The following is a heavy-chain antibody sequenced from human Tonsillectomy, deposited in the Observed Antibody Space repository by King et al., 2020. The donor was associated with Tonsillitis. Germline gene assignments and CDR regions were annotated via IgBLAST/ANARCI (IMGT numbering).Heavy chain of an antibody. D-gene: IGHD6-13*01. Sequence: VQLVESGGGVVQPGRSLRLSCAASGFTFSSYGMHWVRQAPGKGLEWVAVISYDGSNKYYADSVKGRFTISRDNSKNTLYLQMNSLRAEDTAVYYCAKERGIAAAGTGNWFDPWGQGTLVTVSS. J-gene: IGHJ5*02. CDR3: AKERGIAAAGTGNWFDP. CDR1: GFTFSSYG. CDR2: ISYDGSNK. V-gene: IGHV3-30*18.